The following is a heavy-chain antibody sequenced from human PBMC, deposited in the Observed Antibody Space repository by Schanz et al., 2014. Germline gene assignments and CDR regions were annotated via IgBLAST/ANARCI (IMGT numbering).Heavy chain of an antibody. J-gene: IGHJ2*01. CDR3: ARLSVAGRPHVNYWYFDL. Sequence: QVQLVQSGAEVKKPGASVKVSCKASGYTTFTDSYIHWVRQAPGQGREWMGWINPNSGDSNYAQKFQGWVTMTRDTSISTAYMEVSRLKSDDTAVYSCARLSVAGRPHVNYWYFDLWGRGSLVTVSS. CDR2: INPNSGDS. V-gene: IGHV1-2*04. CDR1: GYTTFTDSY. D-gene: IGHD6-19*01.